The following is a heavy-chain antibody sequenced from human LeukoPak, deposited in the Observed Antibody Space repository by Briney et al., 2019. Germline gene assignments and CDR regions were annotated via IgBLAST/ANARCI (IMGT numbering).Heavy chain of an antibody. V-gene: IGHV5-51*01. Sequence: GESLKIFCKGSGYSFTSYWIDWVRQMPGKGLEWMGIIYPGDSDTRYSPSFQGQVTISADKSISTAYLQWSSLKASDTAMYYCARTSRVDTAMVRYWGQGTLVTVSS. J-gene: IGHJ4*02. CDR3: ARTSRVDTAMVRY. CDR1: GYSFTSYW. D-gene: IGHD5-18*01. CDR2: IYPGDSDT.